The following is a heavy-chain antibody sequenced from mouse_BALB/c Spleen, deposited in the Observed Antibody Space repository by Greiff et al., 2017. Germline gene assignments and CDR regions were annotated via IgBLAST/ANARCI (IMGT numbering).Heavy chain of an antibody. J-gene: IGHJ2*01. CDR2: ISYDGSN. V-gene: IGHV3-6*02. D-gene: IGHD1-2*01. CDR1: GYSITSGYY. Sequence: EVQRVESGPGLVKPSQSLSLTCSVTGYSITSGYYWNWIRQFPGNKLEWMGYISYDGSNNYNPSLKNRISITRDTSKNQFFLKLNSVTTEDTATYYCARESHYYGDYWGQGTTLTVSS. CDR3: ARESHYYGDY.